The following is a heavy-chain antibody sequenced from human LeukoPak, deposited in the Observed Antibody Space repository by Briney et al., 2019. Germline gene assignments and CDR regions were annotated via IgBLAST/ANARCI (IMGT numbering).Heavy chain of an antibody. J-gene: IGHJ3*02. D-gene: IGHD2-2*01. CDR3: ARGIPSPQYCSSTSCYRGHDAFDI. V-gene: IGHV1-2*02. CDR1: GYTFTGYY. Sequence: GASVKVSCKASGYTFTGYYMHWVRQAPGQGLEWMGWINPNSGGTNYAQKFQGRVTMTRDTSISTAYMELSRLRSDDTAVYYCARGIPSPQYCSSTSCYRGHDAFDIWGQGTMVTVSS. CDR2: INPNSGGT.